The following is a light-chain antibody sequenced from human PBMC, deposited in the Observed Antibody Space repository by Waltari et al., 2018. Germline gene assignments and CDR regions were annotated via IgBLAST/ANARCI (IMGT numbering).Light chain of an antibody. J-gene: IGLJ3*02. CDR3: LLYMGSGIWV. CDR1: TSSLSSTSS. Sequence: QTVVTQEPSFAVSPGGTDTLTCGLSTSSLSSTSSASWYQQSPGQTTRTRVYKANIRSSGVPDRLSGSVLGNKAVLIITGAQAEDESTYYCLLYMGSGIWVFGGGTKLTVL. CDR2: KAN. V-gene: IGLV8-61*01.